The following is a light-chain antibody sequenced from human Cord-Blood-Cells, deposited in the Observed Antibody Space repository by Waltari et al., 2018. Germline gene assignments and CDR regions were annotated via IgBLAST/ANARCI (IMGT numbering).Light chain of an antibody. J-gene: IGKJ2*01. CDR3: QQYYSTPYT. V-gene: IGKV4-1*01. CDR1: QSVLYSSNNKNY. Sequence: DIVMTQSPDSLAVSLGERATIHCKSHQSVLYSSNNKNYLAWYQQKPGQPPKLLIYWASTRESGVPDRFSGSGSGTDFTLTISSLQAEDVAVYYCQQYYSTPYTFGQGTKLEIK. CDR2: WAS.